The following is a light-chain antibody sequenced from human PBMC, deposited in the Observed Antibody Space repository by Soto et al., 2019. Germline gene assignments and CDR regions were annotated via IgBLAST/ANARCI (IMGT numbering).Light chain of an antibody. Sequence: QSALPQPPAVSAAPGQMVTISCSGTSSNIGSTYVSWYQHLPGTAPKLLIYDNNKRPSGIPARFSGSKSGTSATLGITGLQTGDEADYYCAAWDTSLHAVILGGGTKLTVL. CDR3: AAWDTSLHAVI. CDR1: SSNIGSTY. J-gene: IGLJ2*01. V-gene: IGLV1-51*01. CDR2: DNN.